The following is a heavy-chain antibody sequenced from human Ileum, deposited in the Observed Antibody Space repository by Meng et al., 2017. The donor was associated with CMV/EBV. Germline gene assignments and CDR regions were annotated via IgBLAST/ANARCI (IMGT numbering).Heavy chain of an antibody. CDR2: RYYSGST. CDR3: ARHLFGTVPGTGTFTY. Sequence: SETLSLTCTVSGGSISTNNYYWAWIRQPPGKGLEWIGSRYYSGSTYYNPSVRSRITMSVDTSKNQFSLKLTSVTAADTALYYCARHLFGTVPGTGTFTYWGHGTLVTGAS. V-gene: IGHV4-39*01. D-gene: IGHD1/OR15-1a*01. CDR1: GGSISTNNYY. J-gene: IGHJ4*01.